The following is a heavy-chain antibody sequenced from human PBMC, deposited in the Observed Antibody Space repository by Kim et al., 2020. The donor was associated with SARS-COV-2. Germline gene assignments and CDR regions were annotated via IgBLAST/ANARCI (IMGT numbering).Heavy chain of an antibody. V-gene: IGHV4-39*01. Sequence: STYYTPSHKSRVTISVDTSKNQFSLKLSSVTAADTAVYYCAGQDSSSYIDYWGQGTLVTVSS. CDR2: ST. J-gene: IGHJ4*02. D-gene: IGHD6-13*01. CDR3: AGQDSSSYIDY.